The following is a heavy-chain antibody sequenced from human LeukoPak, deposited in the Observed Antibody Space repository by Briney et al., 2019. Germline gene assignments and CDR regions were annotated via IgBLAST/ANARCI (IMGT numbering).Heavy chain of an antibody. CDR1: GYPFTSYR. D-gene: IGHD4-17*01. V-gene: IGHV5-51*01. Sequence: GESLKISCEGSGYPFTSYRIGWVRQVPGKGLEWMGVIFPGGSESRYSPSFQGQVTFSADKSIGTAYLQWNSLEASDTAIYYCARFSVQNYGVGPDYWGQGTQVTVSS. CDR3: ARFSVQNYGVGPDY. CDR2: IFPGGSES. J-gene: IGHJ4*02.